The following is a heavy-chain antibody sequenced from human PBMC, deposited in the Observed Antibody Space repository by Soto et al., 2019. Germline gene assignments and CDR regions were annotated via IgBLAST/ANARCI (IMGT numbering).Heavy chain of an antibody. J-gene: IGHJ6*02. CDR3: AREGYCSGGSCYSIGENGMDV. V-gene: IGHV1-69*13. CDR2: IIPIFGTA. D-gene: IGHD2-15*01. CDR1: GGTFSSYA. Sequence: SVKVSCKASGGTFSSYAISWVRQAPGQGLEWMGGIIPIFGTANYAQKFQGRVTITADESTSTAYMELSSLRSEDTAVYYCAREGYCSGGSCYSIGENGMDVWGQGTTVTVSS.